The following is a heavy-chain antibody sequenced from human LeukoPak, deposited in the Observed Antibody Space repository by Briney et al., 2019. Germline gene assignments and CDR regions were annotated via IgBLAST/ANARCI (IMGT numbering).Heavy chain of an antibody. CDR1: GYTFTGYY. CDR3: ARARQWLVYFDY. J-gene: IGHJ4*02. D-gene: IGHD6-19*01. V-gene: IGHV1-2*02. CDR2: INPNSGGT. Sequence: EASVKVSCKASGYTFTGYYMHWVRQAPGQGLEWMGWINPNSGGTNYAQKFQGRVTMTSDTSISTAYMELSRLRSDDTAVYYCARARQWLVYFDYWGQGTLVTVSS.